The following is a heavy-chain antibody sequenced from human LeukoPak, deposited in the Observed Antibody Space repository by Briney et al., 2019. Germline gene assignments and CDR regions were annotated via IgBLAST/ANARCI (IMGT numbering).Heavy chain of an antibody. CDR1: GFTFSSYS. D-gene: IGHD3-22*01. Sequence: GGSLRLSCAASGFTFSSYSMNWVRQAPGKGLEWVSYISSSSSTIYYADSVKGRFTISRDNAKNSLYLQMNSLRAEDTAVYYCARDLGYYDSSGYYLDYWGQGTLVTVSS. J-gene: IGHJ4*02. CDR3: ARDLGYYDSSGYYLDY. V-gene: IGHV3-48*01. CDR2: ISSSSSTI.